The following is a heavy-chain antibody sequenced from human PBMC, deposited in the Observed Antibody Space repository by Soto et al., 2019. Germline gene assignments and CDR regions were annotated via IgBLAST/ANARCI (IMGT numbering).Heavy chain of an antibody. Sequence: QVQLQESGPGLVRPSRTLSLTCTVSAGSISTINYYWSWIRQHPEKGLEWIGYISYSGSTFYHSSLKSRVTMSLDTSKKQFSLTLTSVTAADTAVYYCARSAQWDGFDPWGQGTMVTVSS. CDR3: ARSAQWDGFDP. CDR2: ISYSGST. J-gene: IGHJ3*01. CDR1: AGSISTINYY. D-gene: IGHD2-8*01. V-gene: IGHV4-31*03.